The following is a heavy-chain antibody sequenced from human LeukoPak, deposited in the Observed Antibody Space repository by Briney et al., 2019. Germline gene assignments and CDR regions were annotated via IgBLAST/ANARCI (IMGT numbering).Heavy chain of an antibody. J-gene: IGHJ4*02. CDR1: GGSFSAFH. V-gene: IGHV4-34*01. D-gene: IGHD3-10*01. CDR3: ASRPFLYGFRTYFDN. CDR2: MKQSGTP. Sequence: SETLSLTCAVYGGSFSAFHWNWIRQSPAKGLEWLGEMKQSGTPRYNPSLQSRVTISIDKSKNQFSLNVRSVTAADTAVYYCASRPFLYGFRTYFDNWAQGTLVTVSS.